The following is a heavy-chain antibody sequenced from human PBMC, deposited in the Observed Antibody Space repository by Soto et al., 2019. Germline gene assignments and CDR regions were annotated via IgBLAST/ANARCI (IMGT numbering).Heavy chain of an antibody. CDR3: ARSSSTRSERYYYYGMDV. V-gene: IGHV1-69*01. CDR2: IIPIFGTA. CDR1: GYAFASYG. J-gene: IGHJ6*02. Sequence: SVKVYCKSSGYAFASYGISWVRQAPGQVLGWMGGIIPIFGTANYAQKFQGRVTITADESTSTAYMELSSLRSEDTAVYYCARSSSTRSERYYYYGMDVWGQGTTVTVSS. D-gene: IGHD2-2*01.